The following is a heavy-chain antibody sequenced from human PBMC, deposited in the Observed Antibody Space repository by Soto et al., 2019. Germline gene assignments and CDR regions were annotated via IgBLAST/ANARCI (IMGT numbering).Heavy chain of an antibody. Sequence: GESLKISCQCSGYTFSNFWIGWVRQLPGQGLEWMGIIYPGDHETRYSPSFLGKVTISAEASINTAYLQWSSLEASDSAFYFCARSPRSSPYFDFWGQGALVTVSS. CDR2: IYPGDHET. CDR1: GYTFSNFW. V-gene: IGHV5-51*01. J-gene: IGHJ4*02. CDR3: ARSPRSSPYFDF. D-gene: IGHD6-13*01.